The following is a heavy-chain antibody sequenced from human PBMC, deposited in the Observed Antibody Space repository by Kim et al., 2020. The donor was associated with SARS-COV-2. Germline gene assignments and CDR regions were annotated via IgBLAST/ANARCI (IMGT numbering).Heavy chain of an antibody. J-gene: IGHJ6*02. CDR2: ISSDGGYI. V-gene: IGHV3-30*18. CDR3: AKRLVPKGGLDV. Sequence: GGSLRLSCAASGFIFTTYGMHWVRQAPGKGLEWVAAISSDGGYIHYAESVKGRFTISRDESKNTLFLQMNRLRVEETAVYYCAKRLVPKGGLDVWGQGTTLTLSS. D-gene: IGHD6-19*01. CDR1: GFIFTTYG.